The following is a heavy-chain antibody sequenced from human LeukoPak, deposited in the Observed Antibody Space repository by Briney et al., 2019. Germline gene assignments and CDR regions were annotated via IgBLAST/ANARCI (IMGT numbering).Heavy chain of an antibody. CDR1: GFTFSDHW. Sequence: PGGSLRLSCAASGFTFSDHWMSWVRQAPGKGLEWVANIKRDGSEKYYVDSVKGRFTMPRDNAKNSLYLQMNSLTAEDTAIYYCARGRPKVTTRHYFDSWGQGILVTVSS. CDR2: IKRDGSEK. J-gene: IGHJ4*02. CDR3: ARGRPKVTTRHYFDS. D-gene: IGHD4-17*01. V-gene: IGHV3-7*01.